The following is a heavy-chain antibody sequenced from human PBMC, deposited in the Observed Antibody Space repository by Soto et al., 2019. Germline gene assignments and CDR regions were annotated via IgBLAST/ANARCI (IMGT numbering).Heavy chain of an antibody. CDR3: ASRVIAVALDY. V-gene: IGHV3-30-3*01. D-gene: IGHD6-19*01. Sequence: QVQLVESGGGVVQPGRSLRLSCAASGFTFSSYAMHWVRQAPGKGLEWVAVISYDGSNKYYADSVKGRFTISRDNSKNTLYLQMNSLRAEDTAVYYWASRVIAVALDYWGQGTLVTVSS. CDR2: ISYDGSNK. CDR1: GFTFSSYA. J-gene: IGHJ4*02.